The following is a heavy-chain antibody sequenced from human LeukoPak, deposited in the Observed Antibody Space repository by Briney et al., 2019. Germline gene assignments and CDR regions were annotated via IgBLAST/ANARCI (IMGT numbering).Heavy chain of an antibody. CDR2: IWYDGSNK. CDR1: GFTFSTYG. CDR3: AREYSSSWHYYYYGMDV. J-gene: IGHJ6*02. D-gene: IGHD6-13*01. V-gene: IGHV3-33*08. Sequence: PGGSLRLSCAASGFTFSTYGMHWVRQAPGKGLEWVAVIWYDGSNKYYADSVKGRFTISRDNSKNTLYLQMNSLRAEDTAVYYCAREYSSSWHYYYYGMDVWGQGTTVTVS.